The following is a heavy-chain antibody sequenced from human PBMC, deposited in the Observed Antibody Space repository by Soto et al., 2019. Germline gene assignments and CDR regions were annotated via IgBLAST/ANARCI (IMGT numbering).Heavy chain of an antibody. CDR1: GFTFSSYA. V-gene: IGHV3-23*01. J-gene: IGHJ6*03. Sequence: EVQLLESGGGLVQPGGSLRLSCAGSGFTFSSYAMSWVRQAPGKGLEWVSAIVGGGGNTNYADSVKGRFTISRDNSKNTLSLQMNGLRADDTAVYYCAKESGPYYSYSYMDVWGKGTTVSVSS. CDR2: IVGGGGNT. CDR3: AKESGPYYSYSYMDV. D-gene: IGHD3-10*01.